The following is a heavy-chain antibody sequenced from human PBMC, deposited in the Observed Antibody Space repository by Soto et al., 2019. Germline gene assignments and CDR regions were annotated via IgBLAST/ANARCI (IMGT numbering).Heavy chain of an antibody. V-gene: IGHV3-30*18. CDR3: SKVMHSGYFLYLYNYGMDV. D-gene: IGHD3-22*01. CDR1: GFFFSSYG. J-gene: IGHJ6*02. CDR2: ISHDGTDK. Sequence: PGGSLRLSCAASGFFFSSYGVHWVRQAPGKGLEWVAIISHDGTDKYYADSVKGRFTISRDNSKNTLYLQMKSLRAEDTAVYYCSKVMHSGYFLYLYNYGMDVWGQGTTVTVSS.